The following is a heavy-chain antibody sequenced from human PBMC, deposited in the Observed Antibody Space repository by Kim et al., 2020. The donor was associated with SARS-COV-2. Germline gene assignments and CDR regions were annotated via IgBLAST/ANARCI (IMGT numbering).Heavy chain of an antibody. Sequence: GVSLRLSCAASGFTVSSNYMSWVRQAPGKGLEWVSVIYSGGSTYYADSVKGRFTISRDNSKNTLYLQMNSLRAEDTAVYYCAGAMVRGVIITGGMDVWGQGTTVTVSS. CDR3: AGAMVRGVIITGGMDV. CDR1: GFTVSSNY. CDR2: IYSGGST. D-gene: IGHD3-10*01. J-gene: IGHJ6*02. V-gene: IGHV3-53*01.